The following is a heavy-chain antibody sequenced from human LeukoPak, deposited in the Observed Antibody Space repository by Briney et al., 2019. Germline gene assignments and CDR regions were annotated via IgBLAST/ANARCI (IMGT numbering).Heavy chain of an antibody. Sequence: GASLRLSCAASGFTFSNYAMSWVRQAPGKGVEGVSAITGSGGNTYYADSVKGRFTIYRDNSKNTVFLKMNSLRAEDTAVYYCAKWGDYDVLTGYYVSDYWGQGTLVTVSS. J-gene: IGHJ4*02. CDR1: GFTFSNYA. D-gene: IGHD3-9*01. CDR2: ITGSGGNT. CDR3: AKWGDYDVLTGYYVSDY. V-gene: IGHV3-23*01.